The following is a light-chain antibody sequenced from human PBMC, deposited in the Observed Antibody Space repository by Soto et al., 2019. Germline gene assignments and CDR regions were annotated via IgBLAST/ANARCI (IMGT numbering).Light chain of an antibody. J-gene: IGKJ1*01. CDR2: GAS. CDR3: QQYGSSVT. Sequence: EIVLTQSPGSLSLSPGERATLSCRASQSVDSSFFAWYQKKPGQAPRLLIYGASKRATGIPDRFSGSGSGTDFTLTISRLEPEDFAVYYCQQYGSSVTFGHGTKVDIK. CDR1: QSVDSSF. V-gene: IGKV3-20*01.